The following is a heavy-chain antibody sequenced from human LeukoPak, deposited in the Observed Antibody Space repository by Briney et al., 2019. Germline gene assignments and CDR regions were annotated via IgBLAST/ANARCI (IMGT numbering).Heavy chain of an antibody. CDR3: ARPERGYSYGYQSPFDY. J-gene: IGHJ4*02. D-gene: IGHD5-18*01. CDR1: GFTFSSYA. CDR2: ISGSGGST. V-gene: IGHV3-23*01. Sequence: GGSLRLSCAASGFTFSSYAMSWVRQAPGEGLEWVSAISGSGGSTYYADSVKGRFTISRDNSKNTLYLQMNSLRAEDTAVYYCARPERGYSYGYQSPFDYWGQGTLVTVSS.